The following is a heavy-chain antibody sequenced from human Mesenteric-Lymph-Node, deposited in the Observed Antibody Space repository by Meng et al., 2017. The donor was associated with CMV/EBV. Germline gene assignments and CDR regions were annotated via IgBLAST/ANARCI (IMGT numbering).Heavy chain of an antibody. CDR1: GFTLSTYS. D-gene: IGHD6-19*01. J-gene: IGHJ4*02. CDR2: ISSSSRYI. Sequence: GESLKISCAASGFTLSTYSMNWVRQAPGKGLEWVSTISSSSRYIYYADSMRGRFTISRDNAKNSLYLQMNSLRAEDTAVYYCARDSVWGSGWWEGYFDYWGQGTLVTVSS. CDR3: ARDSVWGSGWWEGYFDY. V-gene: IGHV3-21*01.